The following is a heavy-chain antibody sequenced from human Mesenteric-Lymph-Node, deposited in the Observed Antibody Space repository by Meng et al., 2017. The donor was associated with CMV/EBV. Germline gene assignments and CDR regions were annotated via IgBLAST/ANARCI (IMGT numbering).Heavy chain of an antibody. J-gene: IGHJ4*02. CDR1: GFIFSNYW. D-gene: IGHD3-9*01. V-gene: IGHV3-74*01. Sequence: GGSLRLSCAASGFIFSNYWMYWVRQAPGKGLVWVSRTNTDGSSTNYADSVRGRFTISRDNAKNTVYLQMNSLRAEDTAVYYCAKEMEEIVTGYLDYWGQGTLVTVSS. CDR3: AKEMEEIVTGYLDY. CDR2: TNTDGSST.